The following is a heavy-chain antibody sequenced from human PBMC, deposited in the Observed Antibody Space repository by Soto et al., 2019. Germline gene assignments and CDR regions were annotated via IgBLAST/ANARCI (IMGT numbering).Heavy chain of an antibody. CDR1: GYTFTSYD. V-gene: IGHV1-8*01. Sequence: QVQLVQSGGEVKKPGASVKVSCKASGYTFTSYDINWVRQATGHGLEWMGWMNPNSGNTGYAQKFQGRVTMTRNTSISTAYMELSSLRSEDTAVYYCARDGFWSGFHYYYMDVWGKGTTVTVSS. CDR3: ARDGFWSGFHYYYMDV. CDR2: MNPNSGNT. J-gene: IGHJ6*03. D-gene: IGHD3-3*01.